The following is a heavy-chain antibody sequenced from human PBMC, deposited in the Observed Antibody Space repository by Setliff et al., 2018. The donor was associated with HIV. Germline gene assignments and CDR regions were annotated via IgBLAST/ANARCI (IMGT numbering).Heavy chain of an antibody. Sequence: KPSETLSLTCTVSGGSIRSHYWSWIRQPPGKGLEWIGSFYHTGSTHYNPSLKSRTTMSLDTSRNQVSLKLSPVSAADTAVYYCARDQGLELRGDYYYYGMDVWGQGTTVTVSS. V-gene: IGHV4-59*11. CDR3: ARDQGLELRGDYYYYGMDV. CDR2: FYHTGST. D-gene: IGHD1-7*01. CDR1: GGSIRSHY. J-gene: IGHJ6*02.